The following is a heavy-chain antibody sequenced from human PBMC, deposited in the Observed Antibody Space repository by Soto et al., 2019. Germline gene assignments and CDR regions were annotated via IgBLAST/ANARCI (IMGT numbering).Heavy chain of an antibody. Sequence: QVQLVQSGAEVQKPGASVKVSCKASGYTFTSYGISWVRQAPGQGLEWMGWIGAYNGNTNYAQKRQGRVTMNTDTSTSTVYMDLRSLRSDDTAVYYCAGAYSGWRLSYFYYYLDVWGKGTTVTVSS. CDR3: AGAYSGWRLSYFYYYLDV. CDR2: IGAYNGNT. D-gene: IGHD5-12*01. J-gene: IGHJ6*03. V-gene: IGHV1-18*01. CDR1: GYTFTSYG.